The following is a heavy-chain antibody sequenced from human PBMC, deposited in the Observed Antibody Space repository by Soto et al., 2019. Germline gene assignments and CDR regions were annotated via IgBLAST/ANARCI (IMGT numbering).Heavy chain of an antibody. J-gene: IGHJ3*02. V-gene: IGHV3-30-3*01. CDR1: GFTFSYYA. CDR2: ISYEGSNK. CDR3: ARDGGDVVVGDEDLDI. Sequence: QVQLVESGGGVVQPGRSLRLSCAASGFTFSYYAMHWVRQAPGKGLEWVAVISYEGSNKYHADSVKGRFTISRDNSKNTLYLQMNSLRAEDTAVYYCARDGGDVVVGDEDLDIWGQGTMVTVSS. D-gene: IGHD2-15*01.